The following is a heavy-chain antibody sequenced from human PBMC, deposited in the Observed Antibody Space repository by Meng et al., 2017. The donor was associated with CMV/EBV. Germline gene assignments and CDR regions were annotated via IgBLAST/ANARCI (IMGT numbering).Heavy chain of an antibody. Sequence: ASVKVSCKASGYTFTSYDINWVRQATGQGLEWMGWMNPNSGNTGYAQKFQGRVTMTRNTSISTAYMELSSLRPEDTAVYYCATTSDRVHYYYGMDVWGQGTTVTVSS. CDR3: ATTSDRVHYYYGMDV. CDR1: GYTFTSYD. CDR2: MNPNSGNT. V-gene: IGHV1-8*01. J-gene: IGHJ6*02. D-gene: IGHD2-2*01.